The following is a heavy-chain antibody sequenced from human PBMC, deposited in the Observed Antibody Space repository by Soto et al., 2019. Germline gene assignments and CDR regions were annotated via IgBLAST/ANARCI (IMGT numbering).Heavy chain of an antibody. J-gene: IGHJ4*02. CDR2: INPYGGST. CDR1: GYTFTSYE. D-gene: IGHD2-21*02. CDR3: ARVRTCGGDCYYFDY. V-gene: IGHV1-46*01. Sequence: QVQLVQAGAEVKMPGASVKLSCKASGYTFTSYEIQWVRQAPGQGPDWMAIINPYGGSTGYAQKFQGRLTVTRDTSTSTVYMELRSLRSADTAVYYCARVRTCGGDCYYFDYWGQGTLVTVSS.